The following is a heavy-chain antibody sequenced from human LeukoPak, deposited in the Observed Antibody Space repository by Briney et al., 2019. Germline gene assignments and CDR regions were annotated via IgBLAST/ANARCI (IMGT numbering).Heavy chain of an antibody. V-gene: IGHV1-69*05. CDR3: ATSSGYYLFDY. D-gene: IGHD3-22*01. J-gene: IGHJ4*02. Sequence: ASVKVSCKASGYTFTGYYMHWVRQAPGQGLEWMGRIIPIFGTANYAQKFQGRVTITTDESTSTAYMELSSLRSEDTAVYYCATSSGYYLFDYWGQGTLVTVSS. CDR1: GYTFTGYY. CDR2: IIPIFGTA.